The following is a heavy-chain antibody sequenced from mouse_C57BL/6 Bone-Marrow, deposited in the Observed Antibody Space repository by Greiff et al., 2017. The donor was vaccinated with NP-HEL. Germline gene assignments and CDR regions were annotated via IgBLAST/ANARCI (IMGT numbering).Heavy chain of an antibody. J-gene: IGHJ4*01. V-gene: IGHV1-81*01. CDR3: ARWGYYGSSYAMDY. Sequence: VQLQQSGAELARPGASVKLSCKASGYTFTSYGISWVKQRTGPGLEWIGEIYPRSGNTYYNEKFKGKATLTADKSSSTAYMELRSLTSEDSAVYFCARWGYYGSSYAMDYWGQGTSVTVSS. D-gene: IGHD1-1*01. CDR1: GYTFTSYG. CDR2: IYPRSGNT.